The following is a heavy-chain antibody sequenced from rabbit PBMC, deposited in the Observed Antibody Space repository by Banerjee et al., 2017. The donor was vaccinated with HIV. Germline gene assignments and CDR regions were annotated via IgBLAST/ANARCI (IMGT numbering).Heavy chain of an antibody. CDR1: GFDLSSGYD. J-gene: IGHJ4*01. V-gene: IGHV1S40*01. CDR3: ASSSYFFDFNL. CDR2: IYTGDGNT. Sequence: QSLEESGGDLVKPGASLTLTCTASGFDLSSGYDMCWVRQAPGKGLEWIACIYTGDGNTYYASWAKGRFTISKTSSTTVTLQLNSLTVADTATYFCASSSYFFDFNLWGQGTLVTVS. D-gene: IGHD8-1*01.